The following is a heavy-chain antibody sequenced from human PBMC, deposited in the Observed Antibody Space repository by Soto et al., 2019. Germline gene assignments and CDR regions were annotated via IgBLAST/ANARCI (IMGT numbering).Heavy chain of an antibody. J-gene: IGHJ6*03. V-gene: IGHV4-39*01. CDR3: ASVLSGSYFYYYYYYMDV. CDR1: GGSISSSSYY. Sequence: QSQTLSLTCTVSGGSISSSSYYWGWIRQPPGKGLEWIGSIYYSGSTYYNPSLKSRVTISVDTSKNQFSLKLSSVTAADTAVYYCASVLSGSYFYYYYYYMDVWGKGTTVTVSS. CDR2: IYYSGST. D-gene: IGHD1-26*01.